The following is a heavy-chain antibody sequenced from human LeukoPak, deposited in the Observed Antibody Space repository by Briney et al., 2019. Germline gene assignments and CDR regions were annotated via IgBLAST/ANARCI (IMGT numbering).Heavy chain of an antibody. Sequence: PSQTLSLTCTVSGGSISSGDYYWSWIRQPPGKGLVWIGYIYYSGSTYYNPSLKSRVTISVDTSKNQFSLKLSSVTAADTAVYYCAGSGYSYGLGAFDIWGQGTMVTVSS. D-gene: IGHD5-18*01. J-gene: IGHJ3*02. V-gene: IGHV4-30-4*01. CDR2: IYYSGST. CDR1: GGSISSGDYY. CDR3: AGSGYSYGLGAFDI.